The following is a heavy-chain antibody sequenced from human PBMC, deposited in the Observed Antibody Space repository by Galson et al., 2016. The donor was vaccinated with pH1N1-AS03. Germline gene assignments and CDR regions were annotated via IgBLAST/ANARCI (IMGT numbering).Heavy chain of an antibody. CDR1: GYSFSSFG. J-gene: IGHJ4*02. Sequence: SCKASGYSFSSFGVTWVRQAPGQGFEWMGWVSPTEVYTNDEQKFQGRVTLPTDTSTRTAYMELRSLTSDDTAIYYCARDLRSDFGNSFVAGVQFGRYWGQGTLVTVSS. CDR2: VSPTEVYT. V-gene: IGHV1-18*01. CDR3: ARDLRSDFGNSFVAGVQFGRY. D-gene: IGHD3-10*01.